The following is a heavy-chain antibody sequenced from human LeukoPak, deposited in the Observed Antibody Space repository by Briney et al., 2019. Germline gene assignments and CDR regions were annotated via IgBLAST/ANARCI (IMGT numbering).Heavy chain of an antibody. Sequence: ASVNVSCKASGYTFTSYDINWVRQATGQGLEWMGWMNPNSGNTGYAQKFQGRVTMTRNTSISTAYMELSSLRSEDTAVYYCARAETLYDFWSGYYDYYYYGMDVWGQGTTVTVSS. D-gene: IGHD3-3*01. CDR2: MNPNSGNT. V-gene: IGHV1-8*01. CDR3: ARAETLYDFWSGYYDYYYYGMDV. CDR1: GYTFTSYD. J-gene: IGHJ6*02.